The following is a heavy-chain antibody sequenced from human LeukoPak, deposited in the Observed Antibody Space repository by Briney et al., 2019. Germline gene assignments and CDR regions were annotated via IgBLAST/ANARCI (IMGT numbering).Heavy chain of an antibody. CDR1: GGSISSSSYY. J-gene: IGHJ3*02. D-gene: IGHD3-22*01. CDR3: ARRPTRRAYYYDSSGYYYVAAFDI. Sequence: SETLSLTCTVSGGSISSSSYYWGWIRQPPGRGLEWIGEINHSGSTNYNPSLKSRVTISVDTSKNQFSLKLSSVTAADTAVYYCARRPTRRAYYYDSSGYYYVAAFDIWGQGTMVTVSS. CDR2: INHSGST. V-gene: IGHV4-39*07.